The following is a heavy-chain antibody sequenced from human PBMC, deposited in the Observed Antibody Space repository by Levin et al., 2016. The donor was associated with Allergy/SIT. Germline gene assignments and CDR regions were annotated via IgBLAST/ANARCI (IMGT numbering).Heavy chain of an antibody. CDR3: GRGRLELPVFVDY. V-gene: IGHV1-18*04. J-gene: IGHJ4*02. D-gene: IGHD1-7*01. CDR1: GYSFINYA. CDR2: ISPDDGHI. Sequence: ASVKVSCKASGYSFINYAITWVRQAPGQGLEWMGWISPDDGHINYAEKFQGRVSMTTDTSTSTAYLELRSLRSDDTAVYYCGRGRLELPVFVDYWGQGTLVTVSS.